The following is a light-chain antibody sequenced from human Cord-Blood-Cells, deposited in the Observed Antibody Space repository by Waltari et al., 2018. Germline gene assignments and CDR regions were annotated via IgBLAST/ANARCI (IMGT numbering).Light chain of an antibody. J-gene: IGLJ2*01. CDR1: SSDVGGYNY. V-gene: IGLV2-14*01. Sequence: QSALTQPASVSGSPGQSITISCTGTSSDVGGYNYVSWYQQHPGKAPKLMIYEFSNRPSVFSSRFSGSKSGNTASLTISGLQAEDEADYYCSSYTSSSTLLFGGGTKLTVL. CDR2: EFS. CDR3: SSYTSSSTLL.